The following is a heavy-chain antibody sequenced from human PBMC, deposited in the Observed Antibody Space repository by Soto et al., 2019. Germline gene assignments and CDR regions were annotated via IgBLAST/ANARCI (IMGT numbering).Heavy chain of an antibody. J-gene: IGHJ4*02. V-gene: IGHV1-69*13. D-gene: IGHD4-17*01. CDR2: IIPIFGTA. CDR3: ARVQLDYGDYPTYFDY. CDR1: GVTFSSYA. Sequence: SVKVSCKASGVTFSSYAISWVRQSPGQGLEWMGGIIPIFGTANYAQKFQGRVTITADESTSTAYMELSSLRSEDTAVYYCARVQLDYGDYPTYFDYWGQGTLVTVSS.